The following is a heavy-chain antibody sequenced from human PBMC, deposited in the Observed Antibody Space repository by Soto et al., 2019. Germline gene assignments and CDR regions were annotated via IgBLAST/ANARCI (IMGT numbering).Heavy chain of an antibody. Sequence: QVQLQESGPGLVKPSETLSLTCTVSGGSISGNFWAWIRQPPGKGLEWIGYIYYSGDSNYSPSLKSRVTLSVHTSENQFSLKLSSVTAADPAVYYCARMLSAWAFDYLGQGTLVTVSA. D-gene: IGHD3-16*01. V-gene: IGHV4-59*01. CDR2: IYYSGDS. CDR1: GGSISGNF. CDR3: ARMLSAWAFDY. J-gene: IGHJ4*02.